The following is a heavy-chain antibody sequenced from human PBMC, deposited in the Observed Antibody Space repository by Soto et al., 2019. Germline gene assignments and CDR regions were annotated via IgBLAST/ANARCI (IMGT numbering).Heavy chain of an antibody. CDR1: GGSISSYY. Sequence: LSLTCTVSGGSISSYYWSWIRQPPGKGLEWIGYIYYSGSTNYNPSLKSRVTISVDTSKNQFSLKLSSVTAADTAVYYCARAAAGELDYWGQGTLVTVSS. V-gene: IGHV4-59*01. J-gene: IGHJ4*02. CDR2: IYYSGST. D-gene: IGHD6-13*01. CDR3: ARAAAGELDY.